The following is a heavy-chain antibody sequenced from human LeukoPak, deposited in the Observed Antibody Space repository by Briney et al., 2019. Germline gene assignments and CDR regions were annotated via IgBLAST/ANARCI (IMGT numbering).Heavy chain of an antibody. V-gene: IGHV3-30*18. CDR1: GFTFSSYG. Sequence: PGRSLRLSCAASGFTFSSYGMHWVRQAPGKGLEWEAVISSDGSNKYYADSVKGRFTISRDNSKNTLYLQMNSLRAEGRAVYYYAKVPVRDCSSTSCLFNWFDHWGQGTLVTVSS. CDR3: AKVPVRDCSSTSCLFNWFDH. J-gene: IGHJ5*02. CDR2: ISSDGSNK. D-gene: IGHD2-2*01.